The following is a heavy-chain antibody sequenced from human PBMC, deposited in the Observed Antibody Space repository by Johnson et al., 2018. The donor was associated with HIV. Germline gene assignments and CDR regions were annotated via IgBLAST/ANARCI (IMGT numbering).Heavy chain of an antibody. CDR2: ISWNSGSI. J-gene: IGHJ3*02. D-gene: IGHD3-9*01. CDR3: AKEVGGLVNNAFDI. V-gene: IGHV3-9*01. CDR1: GFTFDDYA. Sequence: VQLVESGGGLVQPGRSLRPSCAASGFTFDDYAMHWVRQAPEKGLEWVSGISWNSGSIGYADSVKRRFTISRDNAKNSLDLQINSLRAEDTAVYYCAKEVGGLVNNAFDIWGQGTMVTVSS.